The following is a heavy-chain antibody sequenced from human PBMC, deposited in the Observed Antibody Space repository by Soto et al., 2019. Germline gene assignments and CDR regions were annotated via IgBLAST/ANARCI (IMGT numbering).Heavy chain of an antibody. J-gene: IGHJ6*02. V-gene: IGHV1-46*01. CDR3: ARDGEGIQLWLIYYGMDV. Sequence: GASVKVSCKASGYTFASYYRHWVRQAPGQRFEWMGIINPSGGSTSYAQKFQGRVTMTRDTSTSTVYMELSSLRSEDTAVYYCARDGEGIQLWLIYYGMDVWGQGTTVTVS. CDR2: INPSGGST. D-gene: IGHD5-18*01. CDR1: GYTFASYY.